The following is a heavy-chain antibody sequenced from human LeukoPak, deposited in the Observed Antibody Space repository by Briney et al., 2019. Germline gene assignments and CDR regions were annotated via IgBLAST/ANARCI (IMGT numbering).Heavy chain of an antibody. J-gene: IGHJ5*02. CDR3: AKDPGIAVAAFFDP. V-gene: IGHV3-23*01. D-gene: IGHD6-19*01. CDR2: LSGSGGST. CDR1: GFTFSSYD. Sequence: GGSLRLSCAASGFTFSSYDMNWVRQAPGKGLEWVSGLSGSGGSTYYADSVKGRFTISRDNSKNTLYLQMNSLRAEDTAVYYCAKDPGIAVAAFFDPWGQGTLVTVSS.